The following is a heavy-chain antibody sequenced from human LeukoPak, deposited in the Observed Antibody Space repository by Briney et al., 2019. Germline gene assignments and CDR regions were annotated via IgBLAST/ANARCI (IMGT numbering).Heavy chain of an antibody. J-gene: IGHJ4*02. CDR3: ARQRGDCSSTSCYAPN. CDR1: GYSISRGYY. D-gene: IGHD2-2*01. CDR2: IYHSGST. Sequence: KTSETLSLTCALSGYSISRGYYWGWIRQPPGKGLEWIGGIYHSGSTYYNPSLKSRVTISVDTSKNQFSLKLSSVTAADTAVYYCARQRGDCSSTSCYAPNWGQGTPVTVSS. V-gene: IGHV4-38-2*01.